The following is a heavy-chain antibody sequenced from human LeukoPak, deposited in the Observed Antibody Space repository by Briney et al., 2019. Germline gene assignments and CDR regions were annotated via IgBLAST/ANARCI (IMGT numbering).Heavy chain of an antibody. CDR2: ISDSGRST. CDR3: AKGQRWELPLDF. CDR1: GFTFSSYA. Sequence: GGSLRLSCAASGFTFSSYAMTWVRQAPGKGLEWVSAISDSGRSTYYADSVKGRFTISRAVSKSTLYLQMNSLRAEDTALYYCAKGQRWELPLDFWGQGTLVTVSS. J-gene: IGHJ4*02. V-gene: IGHV3-23*01. D-gene: IGHD2-15*01.